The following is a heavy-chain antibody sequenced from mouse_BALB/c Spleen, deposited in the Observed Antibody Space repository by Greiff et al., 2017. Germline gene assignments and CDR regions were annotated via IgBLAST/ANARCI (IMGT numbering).Heavy chain of an antibody. D-gene: IGHD1-1*02. V-gene: IGHV10-1*02. CDR2: IRSKSNNYAT. CDR3: VRESYGPDY. J-gene: IGHJ2*01. Sequence: EVKLVESGGGLVQPKGSLKLSCAASGFTFNTYAMNWVRQAPGKGLEWVARIRSKSNNYATYYADSVKDRFTISRDDSQSMLYLQMNNLKTEDTAMYYCVRESYGPDYWGQGTTLTVSS. CDR1: GFTFNTYA.